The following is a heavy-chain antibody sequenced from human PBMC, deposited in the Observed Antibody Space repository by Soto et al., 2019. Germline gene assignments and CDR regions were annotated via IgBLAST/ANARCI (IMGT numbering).Heavy chain of an antibody. CDR2: IYYSGST. J-gene: IGHJ4*02. D-gene: IGHD2-8*02. V-gene: IGHV4-30-4*01. Sequence: PSETLSLTCTVSGGSISSGDYYWSWIRQPPGKGLEWIGYIYYSGSTYYNPPLKSRVTISVDTSKNQFSLKLTSVTAADTAVYYCARDKITGLFDYWGQGTLVTVSS. CDR3: ARDKITGLFDY. CDR1: GGSISSGDYY.